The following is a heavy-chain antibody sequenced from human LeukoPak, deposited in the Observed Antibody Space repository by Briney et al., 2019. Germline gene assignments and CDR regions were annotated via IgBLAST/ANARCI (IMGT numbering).Heavy chain of an antibody. CDR1: GLTFSSYP. Sequence: PGGSLRLSCAASGLTFSSYPMSWLRQAPGKGLEWVSAISGSGGSTYYADSVKGRFTISRYNSKNTVYLQMNRLRTEDTAVYCCARGETSSYDYWGQGTLVTVSS. J-gene: IGHJ4*02. CDR2: ISGSGGST. V-gene: IGHV3-23*01. D-gene: IGHD2-2*01. CDR3: ARGETSSYDY.